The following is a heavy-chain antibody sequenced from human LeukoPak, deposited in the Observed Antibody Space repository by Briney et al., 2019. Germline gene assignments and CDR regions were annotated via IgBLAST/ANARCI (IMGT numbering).Heavy chain of an antibody. CDR1: GGSITYYY. Sequence: SETLSLTCTVSGGSITYYYWNWIRQPPGKGLEWIGYIYYSGSANYNPSLKSRVTISVDTSKNQFSLKLSSVTAADTAVYYCAREIYYGSGIDYWGQGTLVTVSS. D-gene: IGHD3-10*01. V-gene: IGHV4-59*12. J-gene: IGHJ4*02. CDR2: IYYSGSA. CDR3: AREIYYGSGIDY.